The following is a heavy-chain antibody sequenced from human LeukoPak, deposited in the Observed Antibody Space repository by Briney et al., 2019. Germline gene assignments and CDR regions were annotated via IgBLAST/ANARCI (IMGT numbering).Heavy chain of an antibody. V-gene: IGHV3-30*04. CDR2: ISYDGSNK. J-gene: IGHJ4*02. Sequence: GGSLRLSCAASGFTFSSYAMHWVRQAPGKGLEWVAVISYDGSNKYYADSVKGRFTISRDNSKNTLYLQMNSLRAEDTAVYYCAKDYGSGPFGLSWYYFDYWGQGTLVTVSS. CDR1: GFTFSSYA. CDR3: AKDYGSGPFGLSWYYFDY. D-gene: IGHD3/OR15-3a*01.